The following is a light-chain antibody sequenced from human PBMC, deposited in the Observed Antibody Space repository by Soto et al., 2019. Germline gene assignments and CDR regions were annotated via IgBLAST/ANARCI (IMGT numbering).Light chain of an antibody. J-gene: IGLJ2*01. V-gene: IGLV1-51*02. Sequence: QSVLTQPPSVSAAPGQKVTISCSGSSSNIGNNYASWYQQLPGTAPKLLIYENNKRPSGIPDRFSGSKSGTSATLGITGLQTGDEADYYCGTWDSSLSGVVFGGGTKLTVL. CDR2: ENN. CDR1: SSNIGNNY. CDR3: GTWDSSLSGVV.